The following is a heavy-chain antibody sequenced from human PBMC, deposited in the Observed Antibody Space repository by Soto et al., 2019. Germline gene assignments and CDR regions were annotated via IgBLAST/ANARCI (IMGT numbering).Heavy chain of an antibody. Sequence: SETLTLTCSVSGGSVSDKTYYWSWIRQPPGKRLEWIGYVYYSGTTNYNPSLKSRVTISVDLSKNRFSLRLSSVTTADTALYYCARTTAVPNTLRSRYFFDYWGQGTLVTVSS. V-gene: IGHV4-61*01. CDR1: GGSVSDKTYY. J-gene: IGHJ4*02. CDR3: ARTTAVPNTLRSRYFFDY. D-gene: IGHD4-17*01. CDR2: VYYSGTT.